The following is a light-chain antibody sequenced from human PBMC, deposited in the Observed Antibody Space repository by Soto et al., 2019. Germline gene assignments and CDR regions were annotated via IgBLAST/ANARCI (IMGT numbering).Light chain of an antibody. Sequence: QSALTRPASVSGSPGESITISCTGTSSDVGAYNFVSWYQQDPGKAPKLMIYDVSSRPSGVSNRFSGSKSGHTASLTISGLPAEDEADYYCSSYTSSRTYVFGTGTKVTVL. CDR3: SSYTSSRTYV. CDR1: SSDVGAYNF. V-gene: IGLV2-14*01. CDR2: DVS. J-gene: IGLJ1*01.